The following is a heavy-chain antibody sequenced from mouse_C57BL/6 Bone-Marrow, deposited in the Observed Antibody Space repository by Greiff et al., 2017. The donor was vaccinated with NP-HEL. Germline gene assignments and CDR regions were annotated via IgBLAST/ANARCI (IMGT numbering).Heavy chain of an antibody. CDR2: IDPSDSYT. V-gene: IGHV1-59*01. J-gene: IGHJ3*01. CDR1: GYTFTSYW. D-gene: IGHD2-5*01. Sequence: QVQLKQPGAELVRPGTSVKLSCKASGYTFTSYWMHWVKQRPGQGLEWIGVIDPSDSYTNYNQKFKGKATLTVDTSSSTAYMQLSSLTSEDSAVYYCARTPYYSNYVGFAYWGQGTLVTVSA. CDR3: ARTPYYSNYVGFAY.